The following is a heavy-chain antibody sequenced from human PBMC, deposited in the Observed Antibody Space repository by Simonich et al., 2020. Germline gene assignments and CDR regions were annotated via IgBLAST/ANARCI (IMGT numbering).Heavy chain of an antibody. CDR3: ARDGLGTAYYYYMDV. D-gene: IGHD7-27*01. J-gene: IGHJ6*03. Sequence: EVQLVESGGGLVQPGGSLRLSCAASGFTFSSYWMSWVRQAPGKGLEGVANIKQDGSEKYYVDSVKGRFTISRDTAKNSLYLQRNSLRAEDTAVYYCARDGLGTAYYYYMDVWGKGTTVTVSS. CDR2: IKQDGSEK. V-gene: IGHV3-7*01. CDR1: GFTFSSYW.